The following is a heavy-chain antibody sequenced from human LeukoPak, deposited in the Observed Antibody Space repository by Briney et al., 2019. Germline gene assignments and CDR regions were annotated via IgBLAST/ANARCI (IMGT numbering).Heavy chain of an antibody. CDR1: GYTFTSYG. Sequence: ASVKVSCKASGYTFTSYGISWVRQAPGQGLEWMGWISAYNGNTNYAQKLQGRVTITADESTSTAYMELGSLRSEDTAVYYCARAGYSNSSRDNYYYYYGMDVWGQGTTVTVSS. V-gene: IGHV1-18*01. J-gene: IGHJ6*02. CDR2: ISAYNGNT. CDR3: ARAGYSNSSRDNYYYYYGMDV. D-gene: IGHD6-13*01.